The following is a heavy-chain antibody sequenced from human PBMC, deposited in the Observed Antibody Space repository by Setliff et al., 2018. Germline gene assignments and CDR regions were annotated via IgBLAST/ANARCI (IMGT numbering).Heavy chain of an antibody. V-gene: IGHV4-39*01. D-gene: IGHD3-3*01. Sequence: SETLSLTCSDSGVDVIERLYYWSWVRQSPGKGLEWIGARYYTGTTFYNPSLESRVAVSLDASEKKFSLNLRSVTTADTAVYYCARHFYPPDFFAHWGHGLLVTVSS. CDR3: ARHFYPPDFFAH. CDR2: RYYTGTT. J-gene: IGHJ4*01. CDR1: GVDVIERLYY.